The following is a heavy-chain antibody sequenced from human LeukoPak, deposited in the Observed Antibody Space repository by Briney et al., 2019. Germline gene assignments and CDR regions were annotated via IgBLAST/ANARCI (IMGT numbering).Heavy chain of an antibody. Sequence: PGRSLRLSCAASGFTFSSYGMHWVRQAPGKGLEWVAVISYDGSNKYYADSVKGRFTISRDNSKNTLYLQMNSLRAEDTAIYYCVQSTAWYRSSWYLIYWGQGILVTVSS. CDR1: GFTFSSYG. J-gene: IGHJ4*02. D-gene: IGHD6-13*01. V-gene: IGHV3-30*03. CDR3: VQSTAWYRSSWYLIY. CDR2: ISYDGSNK.